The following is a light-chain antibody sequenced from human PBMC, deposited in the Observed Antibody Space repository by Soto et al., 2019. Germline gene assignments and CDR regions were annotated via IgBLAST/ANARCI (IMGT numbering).Light chain of an antibody. J-gene: IGKJ1*01. CDR2: AAS. CDR3: QQANSFPPT. CDR1: QGISSW. Sequence: IQMTNSQSSVSASVGARVTIPCRAVQGISSWLAWYQKKPGKAPKLLIYAASSLQSGVPSRFSGSGSGTDFTLTISSLQPEDFATYYCQQANSFPPTFGQGTKVEIK. V-gene: IGKV1-12*01.